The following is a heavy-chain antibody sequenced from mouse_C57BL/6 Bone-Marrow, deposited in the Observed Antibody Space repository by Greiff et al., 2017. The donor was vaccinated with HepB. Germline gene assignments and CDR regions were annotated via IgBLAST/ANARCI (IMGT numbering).Heavy chain of an antibody. V-gene: IGHV14-4*01. D-gene: IGHD1-1*01. CDR2: IDPENGDT. CDR1: GFNIKDDY. Sequence: EVKLQESGAELVRPGASVKLSCTASGFNIKDDYMHWVKQRPEQGLEWIGWIDPENGDTEYASKFQGKATITADTSSNTAYLQLSSLTSEDTAVYYCTDYYGSSPYAMDYWGQGTSVTVSS. J-gene: IGHJ4*01. CDR3: TDYYGSSPYAMDY.